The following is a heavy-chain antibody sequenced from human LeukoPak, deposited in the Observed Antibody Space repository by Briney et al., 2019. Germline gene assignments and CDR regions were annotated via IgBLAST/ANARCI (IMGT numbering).Heavy chain of an antibody. CDR2: INHSGST. CDR1: GGSFSGYY. Sequence: SETLSLTCAVYGGSFSGYYWSRIRQPPGKGLEWIGEINHSGSTNYNPSLKSRVTISVDTSKNQFSLKLSSVTAADTAVYYCARRDYDYVWGSYRAFDIWGQGTMVTVSS. J-gene: IGHJ3*02. D-gene: IGHD3-16*02. V-gene: IGHV4-34*01. CDR3: ARRDYDYVWGSYRAFDI.